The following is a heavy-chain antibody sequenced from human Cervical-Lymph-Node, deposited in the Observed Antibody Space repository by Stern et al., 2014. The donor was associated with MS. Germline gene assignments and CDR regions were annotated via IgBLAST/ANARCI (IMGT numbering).Heavy chain of an antibody. CDR3: ALSSETIDRWYSLGYDL. Sequence: QLVQSGAEVTKPGSSVKVSCKASGGTFSKFPSSWGGHAPGQGLEWMRGIFPVFGTPTYAQEFRGRVTITADVSTSTVYMELSSLRSDDTAVYYCALSSETIDRWYSLGYDLWGQGTLVTVSS. CDR2: IFPVFGTP. J-gene: IGHJ5*02. V-gene: IGHV1-69*01. CDR1: GGTFSKFP. D-gene: IGHD6-13*01.